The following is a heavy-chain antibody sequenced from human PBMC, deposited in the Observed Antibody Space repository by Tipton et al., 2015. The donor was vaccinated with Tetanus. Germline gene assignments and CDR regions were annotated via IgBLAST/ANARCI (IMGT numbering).Heavy chain of an antibody. Sequence: SLRLSCAASGFTFNTYAMTLVRQAPGKGPEWVSSITGSGSHTYYADSVRGRFTISRGNAKNSLYLQMNSLRAEDTALYYCTKTLNCGYDAPCGLDVWGQGTTVSVSS. D-gene: IGHD5-12*01. CDR1: GFTFNTYA. V-gene: IGHV3-23*01. CDR2: ITGSGSHT. J-gene: IGHJ6*02. CDR3: TKTLNCGYDAPCGLDV.